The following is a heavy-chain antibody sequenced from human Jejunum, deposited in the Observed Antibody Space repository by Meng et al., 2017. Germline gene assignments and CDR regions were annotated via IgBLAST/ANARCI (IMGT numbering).Heavy chain of an antibody. CDR1: GDSVSSDGAA. D-gene: IGHD1/OR15-1a*01. V-gene: IGHV6-1*01. J-gene: IGHJ4*02. CDR2: TYYRSKWYN. CDR3: ARDDGTSRPFEY. Sequence: VQPQASGPGLVKPSQTLSPPWAISGDSVSSDGAAWNWIRQSPSRGLEWLGRTYYRSKWYNDYAVSVKGRIAINPDTSKNQFFLQLNSVTPEDTAVYYCARDDGTSRPFEYWGQGTLVTVSS.